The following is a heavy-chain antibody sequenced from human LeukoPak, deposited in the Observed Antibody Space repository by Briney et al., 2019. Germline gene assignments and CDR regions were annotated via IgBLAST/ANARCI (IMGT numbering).Heavy chain of an antibody. CDR2: ISFDGRNQ. V-gene: IGHV3-30*03. Sequence: GGSLRLSCAASGFTFNTYGMHWVRQAPGKGLEWVSLISFDGRNQYYADSVRGRFTISRDNGRNSLYLQMNSLSGEDTAVYYCARDGTPFYSTGWVYMDVWGKGTTVIISS. J-gene: IGHJ6*04. CDR3: ARDGTPFYSTGWVYMDV. CDR1: GFTFNTYG. D-gene: IGHD6-25*01.